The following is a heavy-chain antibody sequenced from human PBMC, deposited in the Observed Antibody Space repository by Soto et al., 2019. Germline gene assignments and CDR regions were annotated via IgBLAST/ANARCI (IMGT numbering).Heavy chain of an antibody. Sequence: SETLSLTCAVYGGSFSGYYWSWIRQPPGKGLEWIGEINHSGSTNYNPSLKSRVTISVDTSKNQFSLKLSSVTAADTAVYYRARGGDYYDNTGFDYWGQGTLVTVSS. D-gene: IGHD3-22*01. V-gene: IGHV4-34*01. CDR3: ARGGDYYDNTGFDY. J-gene: IGHJ4*02. CDR2: INHSGST. CDR1: GGSFSGYY.